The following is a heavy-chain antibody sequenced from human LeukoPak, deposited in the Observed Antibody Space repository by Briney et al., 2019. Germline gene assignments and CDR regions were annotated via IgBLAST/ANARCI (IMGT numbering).Heavy chain of an antibody. CDR2: IYHSGST. D-gene: IGHD1-1*01. CDR3: ARGGKLERRPSYYYYGMDV. Sequence: PSETLSLTCAVSGGSISSGNWWSWVRQPPGKGLEWIGEIYHSGSTNYNPSLKSRVTISVDKSKNQFSLKLSSVTAADTAVYYCARGGKLERRPSYYYYGMDVWGKGTTVTVSS. CDR1: GGSISSGNW. J-gene: IGHJ6*04. V-gene: IGHV4-4*02.